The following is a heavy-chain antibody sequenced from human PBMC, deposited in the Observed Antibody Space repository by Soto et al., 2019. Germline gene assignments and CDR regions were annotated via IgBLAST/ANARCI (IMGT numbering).Heavy chain of an antibody. J-gene: IGHJ4*02. CDR3: ARVGGVRRCHSVGGSDY. CDR2: ISPYNGNT. V-gene: IGHV1-18*01. Sequence: RASVKDTFKASGYTFSKQLINGVRQAPGQGLEGMGRISPYNGNTNNAPKLQGRVSMTTDTSTSTAYMELRSLRSDDTAVYYCARVGGVRRCHSVGGSDYWGRGPRGTVSP. D-gene: IGHD2-15*01. CDR1: GYTFSKQL.